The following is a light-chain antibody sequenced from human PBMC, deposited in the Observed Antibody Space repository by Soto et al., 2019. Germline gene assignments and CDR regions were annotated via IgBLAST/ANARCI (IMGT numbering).Light chain of an antibody. CDR1: QSVFHNSNSKNY. CDR3: QQYYSMPYT. V-gene: IGKV4-1*01. CDR2: WAS. J-gene: IGKJ2*01. Sequence: DIVMTQSPDSLAVSLGEGATINCESSQSVFHNSNSKNYVAWYQQKPGQPPKLLIYWASTRESGVPDRFSGSGSGTHFTLTISSLQAADVAVYYCQQYYSMPYTFGQGTKLEI.